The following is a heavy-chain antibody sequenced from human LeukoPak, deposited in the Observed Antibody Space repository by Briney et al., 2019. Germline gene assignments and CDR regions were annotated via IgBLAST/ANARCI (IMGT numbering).Heavy chain of an antibody. Sequence: GEYLKISCKGSGYSFTSYWIGWVRQMPGKGLEGMGTIYPGDSDTRYSPSFQGQVTISADKSISTAYLQWSSLKASDTAMYYCARHRRDYGGNSDYFDYWGQGTLVTVSS. CDR2: IYPGDSDT. V-gene: IGHV5-51*01. J-gene: IGHJ4*02. CDR3: ARHRRDYGGNSDYFDY. CDR1: GYSFTSYW. D-gene: IGHD4-23*01.